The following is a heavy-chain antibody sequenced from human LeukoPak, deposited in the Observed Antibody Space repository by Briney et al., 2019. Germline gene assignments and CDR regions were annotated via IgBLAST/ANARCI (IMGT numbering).Heavy chain of an antibody. D-gene: IGHD4-11*01. CDR1: GYSFTNYW. J-gene: IGHJ4*02. Sequence: PGESLKISGKGSGYSFTNYWIVWVRQMPGKGLEWMGIIYPGASNTLYNPSFQGQVTVSADKSVTTAYLQWSSLKASDTALYFCARQSNLDYSNSAGYFDYWGQGTLVTVSS. CDR3: ARQSNLDYSNSAGYFDY. CDR2: IYPGASNT. V-gene: IGHV5-51*01.